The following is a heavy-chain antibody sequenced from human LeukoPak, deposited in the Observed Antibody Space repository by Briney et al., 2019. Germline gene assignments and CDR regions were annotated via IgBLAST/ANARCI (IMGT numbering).Heavy chain of an antibody. CDR3: AKIVGATIGDFDY. D-gene: IGHD1-26*01. Sequence: SETLSLTCTVSGYSISSGYYWGWIRQPPGKGLEWIGSIYHSGSTYYNPSLKSRVTISVDTSKNQFSLKLSSVTAADTAVYYCAKIVGATIGDFDYWGQGTLVTVSS. CDR2: IYHSGST. J-gene: IGHJ4*02. V-gene: IGHV4-38-2*02. CDR1: GYSISSGYY.